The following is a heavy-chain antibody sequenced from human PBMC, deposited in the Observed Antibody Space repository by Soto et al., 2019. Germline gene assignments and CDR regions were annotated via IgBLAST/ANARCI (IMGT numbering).Heavy chain of an antibody. J-gene: IGHJ3*02. CDR2: IVVGSGNT. D-gene: IGHD6-6*01. V-gene: IGHV1-58*02. CDR1: GFTFTSSA. CDR3: AAEGYSSSRAFDI. Sequence: ASVKVSCKASGFTFTSSAMQWVRQARGQRLEWIGWIVVGSGNTNYAQKFQERVTITRDMSTSTAYMELSSLRSEDTAVYYCAAEGYSSSRAFDIWGQGTMVTVSS.